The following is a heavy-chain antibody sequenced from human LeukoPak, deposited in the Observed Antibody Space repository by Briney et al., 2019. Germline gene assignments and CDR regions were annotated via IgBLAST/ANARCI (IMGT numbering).Heavy chain of an antibody. Sequence: GGSLRLSCAASGFIISDYYMSWIRQAPGKGLEWISYISSTSESSIDYGDAVKGRFTISRDNSKNTLYLQMNSLRSEDTAVYYCAKAPIRGYCSSTSCPGFFDYWGQGTLVTVSS. V-gene: IGHV3-11*04. D-gene: IGHD2-2*03. CDR1: GFIISDYY. CDR2: ISSTSESSI. J-gene: IGHJ4*02. CDR3: AKAPIRGYCSSTSCPGFFDY.